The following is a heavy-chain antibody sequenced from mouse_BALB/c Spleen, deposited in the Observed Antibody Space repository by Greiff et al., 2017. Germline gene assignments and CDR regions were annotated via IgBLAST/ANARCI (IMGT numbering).Heavy chain of an antibody. J-gene: IGHJ2*01. CDR2: INPYNDGT. Sequence: EVQLQQSGPELVKPGASVKMSCKASGFTFTSYVMHWVKQKPGQGLEWIGYINPYNDGTKYNEKFKGKATLASDKSSSTAYMELSSLTSEDSAVYSGARRVAYYGNVDYWGQGTTLTVSA. D-gene: IGHD2-10*01. CDR3: ARRVAYYGNVDY. CDR1: GFTFTSYV. V-gene: IGHV1-14*01.